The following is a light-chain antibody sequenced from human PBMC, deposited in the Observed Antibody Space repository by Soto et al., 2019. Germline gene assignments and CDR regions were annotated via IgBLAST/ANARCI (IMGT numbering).Light chain of an antibody. V-gene: IGLV2-14*01. CDR3: PTYTKSITV. CDR1: SSDIGTYNY. J-gene: IGLJ3*02. CDR2: VVS. Sequence: QSVLTQPASVSGSPGQSITISCTGTSSDIGTYNYVSWYQQHPGNAPKLMIYVVSNRPSGVSNRYSGPKSGNAASLTISGLQAEDEGDYYCPTYTKSITVFGGGTKLTVL.